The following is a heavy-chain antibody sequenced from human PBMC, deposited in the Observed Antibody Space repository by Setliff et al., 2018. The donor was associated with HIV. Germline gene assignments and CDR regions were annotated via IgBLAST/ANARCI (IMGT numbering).Heavy chain of an antibody. J-gene: IGHJ6*02. CDR1: GGSISTYY. CDR2: TYYGGSTDYN. D-gene: IGHD2-21*01. CDR3: ARAPRTSGVVGYYYYYGMDV. V-gene: IGHV4-59*01. Sequence: SETLSLTCTVSGGSISTYYWSWIRQAPGKGLEWIGDTYYGGSTDYNKYNPSLKGRVTISVDIYRKQLSLNLRSVTAADTAVYYCARAPRTSGVVGYYYYYGMDVWGQGTTVTVSS.